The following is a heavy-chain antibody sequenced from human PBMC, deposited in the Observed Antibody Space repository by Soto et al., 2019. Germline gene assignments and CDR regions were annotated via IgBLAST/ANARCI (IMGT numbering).Heavy chain of an antibody. J-gene: IGHJ5*02. V-gene: IGHV3-74*01. Sequence: EVQLVESGGGLVQPGGSLRLSCAASGFTFSTYWMHWIRQVPGKGLEWVSRINSDASHTYYADSVKGRFTISRDNAKNTLPLEMNSLRAEDTAVYYCVRDGHCMTTSCYGNWFDPWGQGTLVTVSS. CDR2: INSDASHT. CDR1: GFTFSTYW. D-gene: IGHD2-2*01. CDR3: VRDGHCMTTSCYGNWFDP.